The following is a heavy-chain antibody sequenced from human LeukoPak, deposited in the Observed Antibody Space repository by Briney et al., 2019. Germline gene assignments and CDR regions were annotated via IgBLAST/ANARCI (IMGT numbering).Heavy chain of an antibody. J-gene: IGHJ4*02. CDR2: IGTTVSDT. D-gene: IGHD1-1*01. CDR3: AKSTTTFDY. Sequence: PGGSLRLSCAASGYIFGFSGMSWVRQAPGKGLEWVSSIGTTVSDTNYADSVKGRFTISRDNSKNTLYLQMNSLRAEDTAIYYCAKSTTTFDYWGQGTLVTVSS. CDR1: GYIFGFSG. V-gene: IGHV3-23*01.